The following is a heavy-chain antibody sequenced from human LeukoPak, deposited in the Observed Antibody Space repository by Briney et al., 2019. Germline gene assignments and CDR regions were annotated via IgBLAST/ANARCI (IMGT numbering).Heavy chain of an antibody. J-gene: IGHJ4*02. CDR3: ARDYCSSTSCLFDY. CDR1: GYTFTGYH. CDR2: ITPNSGDT. D-gene: IGHD2-2*01. Sequence: ASVKVSCKAPGYTFTGYHMHWVRLAPGQGLEWMGRITPNSGDTNYAQKFQGRVTMTRDTSISTAYMELSRLRSDDTAVYYCARDYCSSTSCLFDYWGQGTLVTVSS. V-gene: IGHV1-2*06.